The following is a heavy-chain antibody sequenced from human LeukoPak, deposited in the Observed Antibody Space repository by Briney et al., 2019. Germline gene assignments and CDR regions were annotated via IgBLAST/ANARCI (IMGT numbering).Heavy chain of an antibody. Sequence: PGGSMRLSCAASGFTFSSFWMSWVRQAPGKGLEWVANIKQDGSEKYYVDSVKGRFTISRDNAKNSLYLQMNSLRAEDTAVYYRARNLEWSVNWFDPWGQGTLVTVSS. CDR1: GFTFSSFW. CDR3: ARNLEWSVNWFDP. V-gene: IGHV3-7*01. CDR2: IKQDGSEK. D-gene: IGHD3-3*01. J-gene: IGHJ5*02.